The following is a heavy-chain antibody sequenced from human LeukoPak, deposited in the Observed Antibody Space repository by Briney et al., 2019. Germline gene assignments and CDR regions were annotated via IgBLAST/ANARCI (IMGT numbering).Heavy chain of an antibody. CDR1: GYTFSRYG. CDR3: ARQSFIAGDNWNYVLNGDDALDI. J-gene: IGHJ3*02. V-gene: IGHV1-18*01. CDR2: ITAYDGNT. D-gene: IGHD1-7*01. Sequence: ASMKVSCKASGYTFSRYGITWVRQAPGQGLEWMGWITAYDGNTNFDKNFQARVTMTTDASTNTAYMELRSLRSDDTAVYYCARQSFIAGDNWNYVLNGDDALDIWGQGTMVTVSS.